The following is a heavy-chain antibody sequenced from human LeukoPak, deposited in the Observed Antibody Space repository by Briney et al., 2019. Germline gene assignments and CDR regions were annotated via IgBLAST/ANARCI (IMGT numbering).Heavy chain of an antibody. CDR3: ARDLSRQQLVPPDY. D-gene: IGHD6-13*01. CDR2: ISYDGSNK. Sequence: GRSLRLSCAASGFTFSSYAMHWVRQAPGKGLEWVAVISYDGSNKYYADSMKGRFTISRDSSKNTLYLQMNSLRAEDTAVYYCARDLSRQQLVPPDYWGQGTLVTVSS. V-gene: IGHV3-30-3*01. J-gene: IGHJ4*02. CDR1: GFTFSSYA.